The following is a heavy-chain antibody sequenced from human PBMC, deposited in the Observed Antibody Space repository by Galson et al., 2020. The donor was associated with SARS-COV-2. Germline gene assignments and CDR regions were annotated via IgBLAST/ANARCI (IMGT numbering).Heavy chain of an antibody. D-gene: IGHD3-10*01. Sequence: ETSETLSLTCTVSGGSISSGDYYWSWIRQPPGKGLEWIGYIYYSGSTYYNPSLKSRVTISVDTSKNQFSLKLSSVTAADTAVYYCARDTHFSSGSYYIPYYYYYGMDVWGQGTTVTVSS. V-gene: IGHV4-30-4*01. J-gene: IGHJ6*02. CDR2: IYYSGST. CDR1: GGSISSGDYY. CDR3: ARDTHFSSGSYYIPYYYYYGMDV.